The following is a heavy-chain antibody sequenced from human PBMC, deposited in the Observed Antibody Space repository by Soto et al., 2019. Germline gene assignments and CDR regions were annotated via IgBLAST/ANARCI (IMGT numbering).Heavy chain of an antibody. CDR1: GFTVGSYY. D-gene: IGHD6-19*01. CDR3: ARSPPDSSGWFSRPFDY. Sequence: EVQLVESGGDLVQPGGSLRLSCAASGFTVGSYYMNWVRQTPGKGLEWVSVIYADGTTYYADSVKGRFTISRDTSRNMLYFQMNSLRTEDTAVYYCARSPPDSSGWFSRPFDYWGQGTLVTVSS. J-gene: IGHJ4*02. CDR2: IYADGTT. V-gene: IGHV3-66*01.